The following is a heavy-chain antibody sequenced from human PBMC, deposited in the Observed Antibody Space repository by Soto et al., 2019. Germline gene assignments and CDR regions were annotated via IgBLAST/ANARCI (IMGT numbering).Heavy chain of an antibody. J-gene: IGHJ4*02. CDR3: ARGLAVAYSPALL. Sequence: QVQLVQSGAEVKKPGASVKVSCKASGYTFTSYYMHWVRQAPGQGLEWMGVINPGGGSTSYAQKLHGRVTMTRDTSTRTVYMELSSLRSEDTAVYYCARGLAVAYSPALLWGQGTLVTVSS. CDR2: INPGGGST. V-gene: IGHV1-46*01. CDR1: GYTFTSYY. D-gene: IGHD6-19*01.